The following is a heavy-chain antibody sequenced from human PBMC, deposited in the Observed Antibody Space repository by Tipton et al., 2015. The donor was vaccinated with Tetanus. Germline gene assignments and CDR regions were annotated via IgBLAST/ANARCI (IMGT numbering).Heavy chain of an antibody. Sequence: TLSLTCTVSGDSMTKYYWSWVRQPPGKGLEWISYIFASGSTNYNPALKSRVTISMDTSKNQISLKLSSVTAADTAVYFYARRSYCTSTRCFDAFDLWGPGTRVTVSS. CDR3: ARRSYCTSTRCFDAFDL. CDR1: GDSMTKYY. V-gene: IGHV4-4*08. CDR2: IFASGST. J-gene: IGHJ3*01. D-gene: IGHD2-8*01.